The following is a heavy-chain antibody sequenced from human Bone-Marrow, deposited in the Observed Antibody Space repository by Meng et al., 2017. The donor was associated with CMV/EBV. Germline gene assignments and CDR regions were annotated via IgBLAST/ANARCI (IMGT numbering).Heavy chain of an antibody. CDR3: ARDGPDGSFDC. CDR2: ISFYNGNT. J-gene: IGHJ4*02. Sequence: ASVKVSCKASGYTFTDSGISWVRQAPGQGLEWMGWISFYNGNTNHAQKLQGRVTMTTDTSTSTAYMELRSLRSDDTAVYYCARDGPDGSFDCWGQGTLVTASS. D-gene: IGHD5-24*01. V-gene: IGHV1-18*01. CDR1: GYTFTDSG.